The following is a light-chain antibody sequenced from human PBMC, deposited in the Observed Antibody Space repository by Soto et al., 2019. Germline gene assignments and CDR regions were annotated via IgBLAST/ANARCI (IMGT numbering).Light chain of an antibody. J-gene: IGKJ1*01. CDR1: QSVSSY. V-gene: IGKV3-11*01. CDR3: QQRSNWPT. Sequence: EIVLTPSPGALSLSPVERATLSCRASQSVSSYLAWYQQKPGQAPRLLIYDASNRATGIPARFSGSGSGTDFTLTIRSLEPEDFAVYYCQQRSNWPTFGQGTKVDIK. CDR2: DAS.